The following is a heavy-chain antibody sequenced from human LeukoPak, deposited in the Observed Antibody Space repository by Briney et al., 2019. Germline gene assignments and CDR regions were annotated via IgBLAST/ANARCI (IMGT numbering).Heavy chain of an antibody. J-gene: IGHJ4*02. Sequence: PGGSLRLPCAASGFTFSSYGMHWVRQAPGKGLEWVAVISYDGSNKYYADSVKGRFTISRDNAKNSLYLQMNSLRAEDTAVYYCARGEYYDFWSGYFDYWGQGTLVTVSS. CDR1: GFTFSSYG. CDR3: ARGEYYDFWSGYFDY. V-gene: IGHV3-30*03. CDR2: ISYDGSNK. D-gene: IGHD3-3*01.